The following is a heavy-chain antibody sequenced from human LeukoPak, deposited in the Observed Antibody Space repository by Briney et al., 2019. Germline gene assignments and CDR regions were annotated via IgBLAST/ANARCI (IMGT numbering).Heavy chain of an antibody. J-gene: IGHJ4*02. CDR1: VFTFDDYA. V-gene: IGHV3-43*02. CDR3: AKGRGPYYYDSSGYYYFSAPADY. CDR2: ISGDGGST. Sequence: GGSLRLSCAASVFTFDDYAMHWVRQAPGKGLEWVSLISGDGGSTYYADSVTGRFTISRDNSKNSLYLQMNSLRTEDTALYYCAKGRGPYYYDSSGYYYFSAPADYWGQGTLVTVSS. D-gene: IGHD3-22*01.